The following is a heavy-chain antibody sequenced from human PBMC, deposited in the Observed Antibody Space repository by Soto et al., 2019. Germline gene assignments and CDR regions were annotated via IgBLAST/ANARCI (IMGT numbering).Heavy chain of an antibody. CDR2: ICPVDSDT. D-gene: IGHD5-18*01. J-gene: IGHJ4*02. CDR3: ARSGGYAYDRPLPEHFFDY. V-gene: IGHV5-51*03. CDR1: GYICSTSW. Sequence: PGEGLKSSCKGSGYICSTSWIGWVRQKPGKRWEWMGVICPVDSDTKYSRSFAGQIIISFDMSSSTSYLQWNSVQASGTATYFWARSGGYAYDRPLPEHFFDYCGQRTLVTVS.